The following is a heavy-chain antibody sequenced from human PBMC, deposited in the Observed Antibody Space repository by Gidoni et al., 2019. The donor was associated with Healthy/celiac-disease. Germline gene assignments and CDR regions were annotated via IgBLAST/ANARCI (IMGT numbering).Heavy chain of an antibody. Sequence: QVQLQESGPGLVKPSETLSLTCTVSGGSISSYYWSWIRQPPGKGLEWIGYIYYSGSTNYNPSLKSRVTISVDTSKNQFSLKLSSVTAADTAVYYCARHEGYCSGGSCKGGWFDPWGQGTLVTVSS. D-gene: IGHD2-15*01. CDR3: ARHEGYCSGGSCKGGWFDP. J-gene: IGHJ5*02. V-gene: IGHV4-59*08. CDR1: GGSISSYY. CDR2: IYYSGST.